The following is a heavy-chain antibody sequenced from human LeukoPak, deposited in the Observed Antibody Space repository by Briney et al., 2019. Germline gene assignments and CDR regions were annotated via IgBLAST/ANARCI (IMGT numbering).Heavy chain of an antibody. V-gene: IGHV3-30*04. CDR2: VSAHGLDK. CDR1: GFAFSSYA. Sequence: GGSLRPSCEASGFAFSSYAMHWVRQGPGKGLEWLAVVSAHGLDKFYADSVKGRFTISKDTSKNTPSLQMNSLGGDDTGVYYCANSLGGGNSYNYYMDVWGKGTTVTVSS. CDR3: ANSLGGGNSYNYYMDV. D-gene: IGHD5-18*01. J-gene: IGHJ6*03.